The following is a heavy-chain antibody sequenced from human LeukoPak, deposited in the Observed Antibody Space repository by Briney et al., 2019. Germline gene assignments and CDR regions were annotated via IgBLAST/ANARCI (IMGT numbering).Heavy chain of an antibody. CDR1: GGSISSYY. Sequence: SETLSLTCTVSGGSISSYYWSWIRQPPGKGLEWIGYIYYSGSTNYNPSLKSRVTISVDTSKNQFSLKLSSVTAADTAVYYCARRWWQQLVVTLFDYWGQGTLVTVSS. D-gene: IGHD6-13*01. V-gene: IGHV4-59*01. CDR2: IYYSGST. J-gene: IGHJ4*02. CDR3: ARRWWQQLVVTLFDY.